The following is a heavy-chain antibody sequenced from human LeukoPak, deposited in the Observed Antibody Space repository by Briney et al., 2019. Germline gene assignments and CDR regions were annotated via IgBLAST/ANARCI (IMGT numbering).Heavy chain of an antibody. CDR2: IRYDGSNK. J-gene: IGHJ6*03. Sequence: GGSLRLSCAASGFTFSRYGMHWVRQAPGKGLEWVAFIRYDGSNKYYADSVKGRFTISRDNSKNTLYLQMNSLRAEDTAVYYCAKVGSSGSYPYYYNNMDVWGIGTTVTVSS. CDR1: GFTFSRYG. V-gene: IGHV3-30*02. D-gene: IGHD3-10*01. CDR3: AKVGSSGSYPYYYNNMDV.